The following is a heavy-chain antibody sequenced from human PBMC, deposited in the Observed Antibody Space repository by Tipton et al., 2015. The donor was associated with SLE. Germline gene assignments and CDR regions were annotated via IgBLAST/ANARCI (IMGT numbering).Heavy chain of an antibody. CDR2: INQDGSEK. J-gene: IGHJ3*02. CDR3: VRELDGTAFDI. CDR1: GFLFRSFW. Sequence: SLRLSCTSPGFLFRSFWMSWVRQAPGKGLEWVANINQDGSEKYYVDSVRGRTTISRDSTKNSVALQMNSLRAEDTGVYYCVRELDGTAFDIWGRGTVVPASS. V-gene: IGHV3-7*01. D-gene: IGHD1-26*01.